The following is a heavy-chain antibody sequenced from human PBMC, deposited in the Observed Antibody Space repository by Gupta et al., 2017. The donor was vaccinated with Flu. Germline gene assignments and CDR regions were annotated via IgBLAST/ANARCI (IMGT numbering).Heavy chain of an antibody. V-gene: IGHV4-4*02. CDR3: TRYPDGNLESYFDH. J-gene: IGHJ4*02. CDR1: GRSIRSSNC. D-gene: IGHD4-23*01. Sequence: QVQLQQSAPSLSNPSGPLSLTCVVSGRSIRSSNCWRWVRQPPGKGLDWIGEIYHGEKTNYKPASKSRVSMSVDKSNNQFSRKLNSETAADTAVYYCTRYPDGNLESYFDHWGQGALVTVSS. CDR2: IYHGEKT.